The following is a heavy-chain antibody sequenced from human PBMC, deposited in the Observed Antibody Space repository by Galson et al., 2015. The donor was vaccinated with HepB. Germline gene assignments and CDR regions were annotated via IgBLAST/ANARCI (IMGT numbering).Heavy chain of an antibody. V-gene: IGHV3-11*05. CDR1: GFTFSDYY. Sequence: SLRLSCAASGFTFSDYYMSCIRQAPGKGLEWVSYISSSSSYTNYADSVKGRFTISRDNAKNSLYLQMNSLRAGDTAVYYCARAGSFGRDGYNRRSPDFDYWGQGTLVTVSS. CDR2: ISSSSSYT. D-gene: IGHD5-24*01. J-gene: IGHJ4*02. CDR3: ARAGSFGRDGYNRRSPDFDY.